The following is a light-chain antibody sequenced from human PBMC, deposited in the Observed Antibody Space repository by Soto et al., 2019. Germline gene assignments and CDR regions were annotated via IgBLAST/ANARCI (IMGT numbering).Light chain of an antibody. CDR3: QQANSFPPLFT. CDR1: QGSSSW. CDR2: AAS. Sequence: DIQMTQSPSSVSASVGDRVTITCRASQGSSSWLAWYQQKPGKAPKLLIYAASSLQSGVPSRFSGSGSETDFPLTISSLQPEDFATYYCQQANSFPPLFTFGPGTKVDIK. V-gene: IGKV1D-12*01. J-gene: IGKJ3*01.